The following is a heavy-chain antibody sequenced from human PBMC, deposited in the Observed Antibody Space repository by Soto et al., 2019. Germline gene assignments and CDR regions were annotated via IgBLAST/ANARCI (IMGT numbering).Heavy chain of an antibody. Sequence: GGSLRLSCSASGFIFSSYAMHWVRQAPGKGLEYVSAISSNGGSTYYIDSVKGRFTISRDDSKNTLYLQMSSLRAEDTALYYCVKRITTDTRYYYYCMDVWGQGTTVTVSS. V-gene: IGHV3-64D*06. CDR2: ISSNGGST. D-gene: IGHD3-22*01. J-gene: IGHJ6*02. CDR3: VKRITTDTRYYYYCMDV. CDR1: GFIFSSYA.